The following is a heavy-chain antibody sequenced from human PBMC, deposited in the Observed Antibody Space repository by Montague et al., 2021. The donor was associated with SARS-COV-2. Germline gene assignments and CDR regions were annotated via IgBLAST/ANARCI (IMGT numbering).Heavy chain of an antibody. CDR2: IYWDDDK. CDR1: GFSLSTSGVG. V-gene: IGHV2-5*02. D-gene: IGHD3-16*01. Sequence: PALVKPTQTLTLTCTFSGFSLSTSGVGVGWIRQPPGKALEWLALIYWDDDKRYSPSLKSRLTITKDTSKNLVVLTMTNMDPVDTATYYCAHRRALWDAFDIWGQGTMVTVSS. J-gene: IGHJ3*02. CDR3: AHRRALWDAFDI.